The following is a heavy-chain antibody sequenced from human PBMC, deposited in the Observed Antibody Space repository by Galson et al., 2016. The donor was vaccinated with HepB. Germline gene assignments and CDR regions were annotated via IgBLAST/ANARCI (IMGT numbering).Heavy chain of an antibody. CDR2: IVVGSGNT. J-gene: IGHJ6*02. CDR3: AARGYSSGLYGMDV. D-gene: IGHD6-19*01. CDR1: TFTSSA. Sequence: TFTSSAVQWVRQARGQRLEWIGWIVVGSGNTNYAQKFQERVTITRDMSTSTAYMELSSLRSEDTAVYYCAARGYSSGLYGMDVWGQGTTVTVSS. V-gene: IGHV1-58*01.